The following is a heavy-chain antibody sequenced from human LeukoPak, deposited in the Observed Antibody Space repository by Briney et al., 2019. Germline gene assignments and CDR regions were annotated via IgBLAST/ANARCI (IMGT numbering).Heavy chain of an antibody. CDR3: ARPPSYYDSSGYIDY. Sequence: PGESLQISCKCSGSIFTSYWIGWVRPLPEKGLEWMGIIYPGDSDTRYSPSFQGQVTISADKSISTAYLQWSSLKASDTAMYYCARPPSYYDSSGYIDYWGQGTLVTVSS. CDR2: IYPGDSDT. J-gene: IGHJ4*02. CDR1: GSIFTSYW. V-gene: IGHV5-51*01. D-gene: IGHD3-22*01.